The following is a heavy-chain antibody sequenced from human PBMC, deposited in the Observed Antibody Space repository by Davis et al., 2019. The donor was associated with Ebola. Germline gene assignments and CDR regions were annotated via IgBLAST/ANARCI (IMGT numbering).Heavy chain of an antibody. CDR1: GYTFTSYY. V-gene: IGHV1-2*04. CDR2: INPNSGGT. CDR3: ARGLPLIAAAGTLWFDP. J-gene: IGHJ5*02. D-gene: IGHD6-13*01. Sequence: ASVKVSCKASGYTFTSYYMHWVRQAPGQGLEWMGWINPNSGGTNYAQKFQGWVTMTRDTSISTAYMELSRLRSDDTAVYYCARGLPLIAAAGTLWFDPWGQGTLVTVSS.